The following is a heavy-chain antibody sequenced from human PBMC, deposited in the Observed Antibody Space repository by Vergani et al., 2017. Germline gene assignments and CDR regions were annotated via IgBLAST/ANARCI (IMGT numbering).Heavy chain of an antibody. Sequence: EVQLVESGGGLVKPGGSLRLSCAASGFTFSSYSMNWVRQAPGKGLEWVSSISSSSSYIYYADSVKGRFTISRDNAKNSLYLQMNSLRAEDTAVYYCARVVGDELLYRNYYYYYYMDVWGKGTTVTVSS. CDR3: ARVVGDELLYRNYYYYYYMDV. CDR1: GFTFSSYS. D-gene: IGHD2-2*02. V-gene: IGHV3-21*04. J-gene: IGHJ6*03. CDR2: ISSSSSYI.